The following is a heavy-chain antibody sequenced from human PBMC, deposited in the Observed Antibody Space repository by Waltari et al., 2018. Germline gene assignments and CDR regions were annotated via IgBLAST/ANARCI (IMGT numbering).Heavy chain of an antibody. CDR3: ARGYGV. CDR2: ISYSGST. Sequence: QVQLQESGPGLVKPSETLSLTCTVSGGSFSSYPCNWIRQPPGKGLEWIGYISYSGSTTYHPPLTRRVTISVDASKVQFSRKLSSVTAADTAVYYCARGYGVWGKGTTVTVSS. CDR1: GGSFSSYP. V-gene: IGHV4-59*01. J-gene: IGHJ6*04. D-gene: IGHD2-15*01.